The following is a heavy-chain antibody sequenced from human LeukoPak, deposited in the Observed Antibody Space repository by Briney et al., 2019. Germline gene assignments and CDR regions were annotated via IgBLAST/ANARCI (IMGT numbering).Heavy chain of an antibody. CDR3: AKGLCSTSCYSVPDHV. CDR2: ISGSGGST. V-gene: IGHV3-23*01. J-gene: IGHJ6*02. Sequence: GGSLRLSCAASGFTFSSYAMGWVRQAPGRGLEWVSAISGSGGSTFYADSVKGRFTISRDNSKNTLYLQMNSLRAEDTAVYYCAKGLCSTSCYSVPDHVWGQGTTVTVSS. D-gene: IGHD2-2*01. CDR1: GFTFSSYA.